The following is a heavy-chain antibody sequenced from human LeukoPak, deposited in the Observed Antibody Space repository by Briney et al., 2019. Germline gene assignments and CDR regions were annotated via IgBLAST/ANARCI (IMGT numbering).Heavy chain of an antibody. V-gene: IGHV4-31*03. CDR3: AGGRQQLVRDWFDP. CDR2: IYYSGST. J-gene: IGHJ5*02. D-gene: IGHD6-13*01. Sequence: SETLSLTCTVSGGSISSGGYYWSWIRQHPGKGLEWIGYIYYSGSTYYNPSLKSRVTISVDTSKNQFSLKLSSVAAADTAVYYCAGGRQQLVRDWFDPWGQGTLVTVSS. CDR1: GGSISSGGYY.